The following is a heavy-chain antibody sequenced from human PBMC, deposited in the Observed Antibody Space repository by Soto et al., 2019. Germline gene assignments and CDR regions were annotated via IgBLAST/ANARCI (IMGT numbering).Heavy chain of an antibody. CDR3: ARQKRWLQLSPLGPFDY. V-gene: IGHV4-39*01. CDR1: GGSISSSSYY. J-gene: IGHJ4*02. CDR2: IYYSGST. Sequence: LSLTCTVSGGSISSSSYYWGWIRQPPGKGLEWIGSIYYSGSTYYNPSLKSRVTISVDTSKNQFSLKLSSVTAADTAVYYCARQKRWLQLSPLGPFDYWGQGTLVTVSS. D-gene: IGHD5-12*01.